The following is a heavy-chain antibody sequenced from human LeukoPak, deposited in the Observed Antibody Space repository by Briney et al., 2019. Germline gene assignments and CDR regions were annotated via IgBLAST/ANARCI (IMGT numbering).Heavy chain of an antibody. CDR3: ARDFLHSSTSRPFDY. Sequence: GGSLRLSCAASGFTFGAHTMNWVRQAPGKGLEWVSCIFSRSESIFYADSVKGRITISRDNAKNSLYLQMDSLRAEDTAVYYCARDFLHSSTSRPFDYWGQGTLVTVSS. CDR2: IFSRSESI. CDR1: GFTFGAHT. D-gene: IGHD2-2*01. V-gene: IGHV3-21*01. J-gene: IGHJ4*02.